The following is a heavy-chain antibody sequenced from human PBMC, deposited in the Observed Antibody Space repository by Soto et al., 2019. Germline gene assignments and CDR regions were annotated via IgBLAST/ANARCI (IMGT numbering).Heavy chain of an antibody. CDR2: IYHSGST. D-gene: IGHD1-26*01. CDR3: ARAPGYSGNWFDP. CDR1: GGSISSGGYS. J-gene: IGHJ5*02. V-gene: IGHV4-30-2*01. Sequence: SETLSLTCAVSGGSISSGGYSWSWIRQPPGKGLEWIGYIYHSGSTYYNPSLKSRVTISVDRSKNQFSLKLSSVTAADTAVYYCARAPGYSGNWFDPWGQGTQVTVSS.